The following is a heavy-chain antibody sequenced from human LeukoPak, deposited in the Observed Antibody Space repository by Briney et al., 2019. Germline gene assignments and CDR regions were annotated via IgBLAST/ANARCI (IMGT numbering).Heavy chain of an antibody. CDR1: GFTFTNAW. Sequence: PGGSLRPSCAASGFTFTNAWVTWVRQAPGKGLEWLGRIKSKTDGGTTDYAAPVKGRFIISRDDSKNTLYLQMNSLKTEDTAVYYCNTAYIDSRPWGQGTLVTVSS. V-gene: IGHV3-15*01. CDR2: IKSKTDGGTT. J-gene: IGHJ5*02. CDR3: NTAYIDSRP. D-gene: IGHD3-16*01.